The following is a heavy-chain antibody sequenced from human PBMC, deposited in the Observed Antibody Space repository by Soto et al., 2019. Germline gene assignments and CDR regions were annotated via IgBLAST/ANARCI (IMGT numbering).Heavy chain of an antibody. CDR2: IHYSENI. D-gene: IGHD3-16*01. CDR3: AAEGGSKTF. CDR1: GGSITSYY. J-gene: IGHJ4*02. V-gene: IGHV4-59*01. Sequence: QVQLRGSGPGLVKPSETLYLTCTVSGGSITSYYWSWIRQSPGKGLEWIGYIHYSENIKYNPSLTSRVTISLDTSKNQFSLKLSSMTAADTAVYYCAAEGGSKTFWGQGILVTVSS.